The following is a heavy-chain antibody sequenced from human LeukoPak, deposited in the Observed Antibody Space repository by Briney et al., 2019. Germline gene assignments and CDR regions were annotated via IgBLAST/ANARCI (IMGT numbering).Heavy chain of an antibody. V-gene: IGHV3-33*01. Sequence: GGSLRLSCAASGFTFSSYGMHWVRQAPGKGLEWVAVIWYDGSNKYYADSVKGRFTISRDNSKNTLYLQMNSLSAEDTAVHYCARVLGGSYDAFDIWGQGTMVTVSS. CDR3: ARVLGGSYDAFDI. D-gene: IGHD1-26*01. CDR1: GFTFSSYG. CDR2: IWYDGSNK. J-gene: IGHJ3*02.